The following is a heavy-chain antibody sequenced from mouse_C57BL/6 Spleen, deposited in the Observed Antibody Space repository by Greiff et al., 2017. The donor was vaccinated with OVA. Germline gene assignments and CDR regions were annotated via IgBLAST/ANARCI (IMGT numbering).Heavy chain of an antibody. Sequence: VKLMESGPELVKPGASVKISCKASGYAFSSSWMNWVKQRPGKGLEWIGRIYPGDGDTNYNGKFKGKATLTADKSSSTAYMQLSSLTSEDSAVYFCADYGSSYPFAYWGQGTLVTVSA. D-gene: IGHD1-1*01. J-gene: IGHJ3*01. V-gene: IGHV1-82*01. CDR3: ADYGSSYPFAY. CDR2: IYPGDGDT. CDR1: GYAFSSSW.